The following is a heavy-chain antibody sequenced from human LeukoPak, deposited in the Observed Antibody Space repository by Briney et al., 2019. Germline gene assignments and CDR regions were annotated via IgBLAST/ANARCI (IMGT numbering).Heavy chain of an antibody. V-gene: IGHV3-11*06. CDR2: MSSSRDYV. CDR1: GFTFSDYY. CDR3: ARGLVGAAFDY. D-gene: IGHD1-26*01. J-gene: IGHJ4*02. Sequence: GGSLRLSCAASGFTFSDYYMSWIRQAPGKGLEWVPSMSSSRDYVFYADSVKGRFTIFRDNANQSLDLEMSSLRGEDTAIYYCARGLVGAAFDYWGRGTLVTVSS.